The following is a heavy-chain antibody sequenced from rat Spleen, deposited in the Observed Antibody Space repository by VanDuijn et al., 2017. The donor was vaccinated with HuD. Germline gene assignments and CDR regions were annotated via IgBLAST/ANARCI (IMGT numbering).Heavy chain of an antibody. CDR3: ARSRVYDY. CDR1: GFTFSDYN. CDR2: ISYDGSST. J-gene: IGHJ2*01. V-gene: IGHV5-29*01. D-gene: IGHD1-4*01. Sequence: EVQLAESDGGSVQPGRSLKLSCAASGFTFSDYNMAWVRQAPTKGLEWVTTISYDGSSTYYRDSVKGRFTISRDNAKSTLYLQMDSLRSEDTATYHCARSRVYDYWGQGVMVTVSS.